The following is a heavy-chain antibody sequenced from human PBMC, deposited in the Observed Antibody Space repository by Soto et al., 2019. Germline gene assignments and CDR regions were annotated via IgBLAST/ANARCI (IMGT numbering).Heavy chain of an antibody. CDR3: ARGGAMGVDY. CDR2: IYFDGITT. Sequence: LRLSCTASGFTFNTHWMHWVRQAPGKGLVWVSRIYFDGITTNYADSVKGRLTVSRGNAKNTVYLHVNTLRDEDTAVYYCARGGAMGVDYWGQGTLVTVSS. D-gene: IGHD1-26*01. CDR1: GFTFNTHW. J-gene: IGHJ4*02. V-gene: IGHV3-74*01.